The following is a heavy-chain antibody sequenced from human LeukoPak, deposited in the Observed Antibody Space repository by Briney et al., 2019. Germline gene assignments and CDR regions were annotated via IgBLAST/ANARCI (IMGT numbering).Heavy chain of an antibody. J-gene: IGHJ4*02. V-gene: IGHV4-59*08. Sequence: SETLSLTCTVSGGSISSYYWSWIRQPPGKGLEGIGYIHYSGSTNYNPSLKSRVTISVDASKNQFSLNLRSVTAADTAMYYCARVTVAGTRGFDYWGQGTLVTVSS. CDR1: GGSISSYY. CDR2: IHYSGST. CDR3: ARVTVAGTRGFDY. D-gene: IGHD6-19*01.